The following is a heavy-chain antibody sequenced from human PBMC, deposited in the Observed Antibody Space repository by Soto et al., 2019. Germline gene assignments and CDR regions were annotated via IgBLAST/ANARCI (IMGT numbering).Heavy chain of an antibody. Sequence: SETLSLTCAVYGGSFGGYYWSWIRQRPGKGLEWIGEINHGGSTNYNPSLKSRVTISLDTSQNQFSLKLISVTAADPAVYYCANAPSPGYYYGDYWGQGPLLTVSS. CDR2: INHGGST. D-gene: IGHD3-22*01. CDR3: ANAPSPGYYYGDY. CDR1: GGSFGGYY. J-gene: IGHJ4*02. V-gene: IGHV4-34*01.